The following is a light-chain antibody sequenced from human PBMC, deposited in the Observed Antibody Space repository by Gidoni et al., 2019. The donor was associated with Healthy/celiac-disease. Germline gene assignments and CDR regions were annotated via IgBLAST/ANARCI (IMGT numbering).Light chain of an antibody. CDR1: QSVSSY. CDR3: QQRSKWPLT. CDR2: DAS. Sequence: IVFTPSPATLSLSPGARSTLSCRASQSVSSYLAWYQQKPGQAPRLLIYDASNRATGLPARFSGSGSGTDFTLTISSLEPEDFAVYYCQQRSKWPLTFGGGTKVEIK. V-gene: IGKV3-11*01. J-gene: IGKJ4*01.